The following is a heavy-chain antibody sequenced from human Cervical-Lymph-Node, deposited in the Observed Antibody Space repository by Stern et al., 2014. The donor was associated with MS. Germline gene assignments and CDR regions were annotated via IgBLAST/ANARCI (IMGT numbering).Heavy chain of an antibody. V-gene: IGHV1-46*01. J-gene: IGHJ5*02. CDR1: GYSFTNYY. CDR2: INPSGGTT. Sequence: QMQLVQSGAEVKKAGASVKVSCKASGYSFTNYYMHWVRQAPGQGLEWMGMINPSGGTTSYAQKVQGRVTMTRDTSTSTVYMELSSLRSEDTAVYYCARAGYCSGGTCSYFGTFDPWGQGTLVTVSS. CDR3: ARAGYCSGGTCSYFGTFDP. D-gene: IGHD2-15*01.